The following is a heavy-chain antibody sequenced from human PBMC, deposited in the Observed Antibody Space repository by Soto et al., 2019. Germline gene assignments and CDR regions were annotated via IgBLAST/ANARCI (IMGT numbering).Heavy chain of an antibody. CDR2: IDPSDSYT. D-gene: IGHD5-18*01. CDR3: ARPCSYGYELIDAFDI. CDR1: GYSFTSYW. Sequence: PGESLKISCKGSGYSFTSYWISWVRQMPGKGLEWMGRIDPSDSYTNYSPSFQGHVTISADKSISTAYLQWSSLKASDTAMYYCARPCSYGYELIDAFDIWGQGTMVPVSS. V-gene: IGHV5-10-1*01. J-gene: IGHJ3*02.